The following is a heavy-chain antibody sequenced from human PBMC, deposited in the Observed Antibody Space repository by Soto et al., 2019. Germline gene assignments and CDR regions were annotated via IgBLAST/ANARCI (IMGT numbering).Heavy chain of an antibody. D-gene: IGHD1-7*01. V-gene: IGHV1-8*01. J-gene: IGHJ5*02. CDR2: MNPNSGNT. Sequence: ASVKVSCKASGYTFTSYGINWVRQATGQGLEWMGWMNPNSGNTGYAQKFQGRVTMTRNTSISTAYMELSSLRSEDTAVYYCARGPYNWNYFSTFDPWGQGTLVTVSS. CDR1: GYTFTSYG. CDR3: ARGPYNWNYFSTFDP.